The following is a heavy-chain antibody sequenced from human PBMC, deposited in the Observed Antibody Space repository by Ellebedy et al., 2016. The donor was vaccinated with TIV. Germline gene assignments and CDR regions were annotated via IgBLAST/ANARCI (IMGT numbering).Heavy chain of an antibody. CDR2: TSYDGNNK. J-gene: IGHJ3*02. CDR1: GFTFGSYA. CDR3: ASELRRGHSAYYAFEI. Sequence: GESLKISCAASGFTFGSYAMHWVRQAPGKGLEWMAVTSYDGNNKYYTYSVKGRFTISRDNSKNTLYLQMNSLRAEDTAVYYCASELRRGHSAYYAFEIWGQGTVVTVSS. D-gene: IGHD2-21*01. V-gene: IGHV3-30-3*01.